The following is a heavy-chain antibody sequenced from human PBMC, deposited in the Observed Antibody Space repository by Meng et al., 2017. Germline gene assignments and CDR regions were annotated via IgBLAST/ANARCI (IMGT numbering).Heavy chain of an antibody. CDR3: ARGQSYGGKTAADAFDI. V-gene: IGHV1-69*06. CDR2: IIPIFGTA. CDR1: GGTFSSYA. Sequence: SVKVSCKASGGTFSSYAISWVRQAPGQGLEWMGGIIPIFGTANYAQKFQGRVTITADKSTSTAYMELRSLRSDDTAVYYCARGQSYGGKTAADAFDIWGQGTMVTVSS. J-gene: IGHJ3*02. D-gene: IGHD4-23*01.